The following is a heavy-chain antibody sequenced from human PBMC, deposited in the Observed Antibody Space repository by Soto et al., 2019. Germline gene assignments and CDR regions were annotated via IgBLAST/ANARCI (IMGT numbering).Heavy chain of an antibody. Sequence: PGGSLRLSCAASGFTFSSYGMHWVRQAPGKGLEWVAVIWYDGSNKYYADSVKGRFTISRDNSKNTLYLQMNSLRAEDTAVYYCARGSGRYFAWLSPKPIDYWGQGTLVPVS. V-gene: IGHV3-33*01. CDR2: IWYDGSNK. CDR3: ARGSGRYFAWLSPKPIDY. CDR1: GFTFSSYG. J-gene: IGHJ4*02. D-gene: IGHD3-9*01.